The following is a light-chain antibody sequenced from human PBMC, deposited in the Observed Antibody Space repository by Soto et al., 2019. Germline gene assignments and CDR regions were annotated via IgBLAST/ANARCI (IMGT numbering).Light chain of an antibody. CDR1: QSVSSSS. J-gene: IGKJ1*01. V-gene: IGKV3-20*01. Sequence: EIGLTQSAGTLSLSPLERASLSFMAIQSVSSSSLAWYQQKPGQAPRLLIYGASSRATGIPDRFSGSGSGTDFTLTISRLEPEDFAVYYCQQYGSSLTWTFGQGTKVDIK. CDR2: GAS. CDR3: QQYGSSLTWT.